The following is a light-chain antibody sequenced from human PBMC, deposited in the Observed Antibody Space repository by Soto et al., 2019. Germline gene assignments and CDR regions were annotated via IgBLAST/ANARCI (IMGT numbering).Light chain of an antibody. J-gene: IGLJ1*01. CDR2: ANT. CDR3: QSYDTSLSGSGV. V-gene: IGLV1-40*01. CDR1: SSNIGAGYD. Sequence: QSVLTQPPSVSGAPGQRVTISCTGSSSNIGAGYDVHWYQQRPGAAPRLLIFANTDRPSGVPDRFSASKSYTSASLTIAGLQAEDEADYYCQSYDTSLSGSGVFGTGTKATVL.